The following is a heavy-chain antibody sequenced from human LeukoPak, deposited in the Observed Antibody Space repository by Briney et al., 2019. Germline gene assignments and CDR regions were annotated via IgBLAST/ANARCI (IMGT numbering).Heavy chain of an antibody. D-gene: IGHD3-3*01. Sequence: GGSLRLSCAASGFTFSSYSMNWVRQAPGKGLEWVSSISSSSSYIYYADSVKGRFTISRDNAKNSLYLQMNSLRAEDTAVYYCARGTRITIFGVPHWGYYYMDVWGKGTTVTVSS. CDR1: GFTFSSYS. V-gene: IGHV3-21*01. J-gene: IGHJ6*03. CDR2: ISSSSSYI. CDR3: ARGTRITIFGVPHWGYYYMDV.